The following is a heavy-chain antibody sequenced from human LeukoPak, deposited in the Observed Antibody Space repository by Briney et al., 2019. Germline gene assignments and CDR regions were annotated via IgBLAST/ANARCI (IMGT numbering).Heavy chain of an antibody. J-gene: IGHJ3*02. CDR3: ARARPSGERWLQLRAFDI. Sequence: GGSLRLSCAASGFTVSSNYMSWVRQAPGKGLEWVSVIYSGGSTYYADSVKGRFTISRDNSKNTLYLQMNSLRAEDTAVYYCARARPSGERWLQLRAFDIWGQGTMVTVSS. V-gene: IGHV3-53*01. D-gene: IGHD5-24*01. CDR2: IYSGGST. CDR1: GFTVSSNY.